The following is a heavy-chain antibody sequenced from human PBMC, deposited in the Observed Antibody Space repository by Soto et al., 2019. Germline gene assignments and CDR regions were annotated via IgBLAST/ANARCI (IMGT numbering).Heavy chain of an antibody. V-gene: IGHV3-30*18. CDR2: ISYDGTNK. J-gene: IGHJ4*02. Sequence: QVQLVESGGGVVQPGRSLRLSCAASGFTFSSHGMHWVRQAPGKGLEWVATISYDGTNKYYTDSMKGRFTISRDNSKNTLYLQMSSLRPEDTAVYYCAKGTGYGDYASHYWGQGPLVTVSS. CDR3: AKGTGYGDYASHY. CDR1: GFTFSSHG. D-gene: IGHD4-17*01.